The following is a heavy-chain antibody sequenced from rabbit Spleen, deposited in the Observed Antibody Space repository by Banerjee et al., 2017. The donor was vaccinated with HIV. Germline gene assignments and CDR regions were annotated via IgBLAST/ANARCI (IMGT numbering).Heavy chain of an antibody. CDR2: IYTGNDHT. D-gene: IGHD6-1*01. V-gene: IGHV1S45*01. CDR3: ARGGYGGDDYAVGL. J-gene: IGHJ3*01. Sequence: QEQLEESGGDLVKPEGSLTLTCTASGFSFSSSYWISWVRQAPGKGLEWIGCIYTGNDHTYYASWAKGRFTISNPSSTTVTLQMTSLTAADTATYFCARGGYGGDDYAVGLWGQGTLVTVS. CDR1: GFSFSSSYW.